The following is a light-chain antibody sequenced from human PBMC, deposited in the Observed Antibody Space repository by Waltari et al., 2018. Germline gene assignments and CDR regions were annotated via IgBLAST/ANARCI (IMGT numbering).Light chain of an antibody. V-gene: IGLV2-18*01. CDR1: STDVGGYAR. Sequence: QSALTQPPSVSGSPGQSVTISCPGISTDVGGYARVSRYQQSPGTAPKLMISDVSNRPSGVPDRFSGSKSGNTASLTISGLQAEDEADYYCNLYAGSSTLGVFGGGTKLTVL. CDR2: DVS. CDR3: NLYAGSSTLGV. J-gene: IGLJ3*02.